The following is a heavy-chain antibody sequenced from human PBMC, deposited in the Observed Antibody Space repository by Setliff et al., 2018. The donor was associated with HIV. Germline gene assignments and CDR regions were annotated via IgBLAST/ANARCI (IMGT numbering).Heavy chain of an antibody. D-gene: IGHD6-13*01. J-gene: IGHJ6*03. CDR2: ISGSGATT. Sequence: GGSLRLSCAASEFTFNIYAMSWVRQAPGKGLEWGAGISGSGATTNYADSVKGRFTISRDNSKNTLYLQMSTLSAEDTAVYYCAKTTPSSIRSPYYYYMDVWGKGTTVTVSS. CDR3: AKTTPSSIRSPYYYYMDV. CDR1: EFTFNIYA. V-gene: IGHV3-23*01.